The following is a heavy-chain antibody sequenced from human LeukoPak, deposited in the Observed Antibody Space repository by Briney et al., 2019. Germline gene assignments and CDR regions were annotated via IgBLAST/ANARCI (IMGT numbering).Heavy chain of an antibody. D-gene: IGHD1-26*01. Sequence: KSSETLSFTCTVSGYSISSGYYLGWIRQPPGKGLEWIGSIYHSGSTYYNPSLKSRVTISVDTSKNQFSLKLSSVTAADTAVYYCAAPGPMGATLDAFDIWGQGTMVTVSS. J-gene: IGHJ3*02. CDR1: GYSISSGYY. CDR3: AAPGPMGATLDAFDI. CDR2: IYHSGST. V-gene: IGHV4-38-2*02.